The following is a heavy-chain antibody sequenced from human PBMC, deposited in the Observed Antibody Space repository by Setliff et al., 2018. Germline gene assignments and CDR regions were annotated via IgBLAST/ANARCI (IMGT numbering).Heavy chain of an antibody. CDR1: GFRFTSFG. Sequence: ASVKVSCKTSGFRFTSFGFSWVRQAPGQGLEWMGWISPYSGESNYAQKFQDRLTVTADTSTKTIYMELRSLTSDDTAVYFCTRSRGPRVVLAADFDFRGQGTLVTVSS. V-gene: IGHV1-18*04. D-gene: IGHD3-16*01. CDR2: ISPYSGES. J-gene: IGHJ4*02. CDR3: TRSRGPRVVLAADFDF.